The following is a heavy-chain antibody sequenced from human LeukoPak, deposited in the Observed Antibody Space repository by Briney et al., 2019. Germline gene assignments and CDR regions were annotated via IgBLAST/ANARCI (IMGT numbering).Heavy chain of an antibody. Sequence: ASVKVSCKASGYTFTGYHMHWVRQAPGQGLEWMGWINSNTGGTNYAQEFQGRVTVTRDTSISTAYMDLSSLRSDDAAVYYCARDDSSSSANAFDIWGQGTMVSVSS. V-gene: IGHV1-2*02. CDR3: ARDDSSSSANAFDI. D-gene: IGHD6-6*01. CDR2: INSNTGGT. CDR1: GYTFTGYH. J-gene: IGHJ3*02.